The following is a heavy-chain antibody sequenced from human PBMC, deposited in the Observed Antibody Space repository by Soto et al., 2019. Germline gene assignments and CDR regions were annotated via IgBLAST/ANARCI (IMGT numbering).Heavy chain of an antibody. J-gene: IGHJ4*02. Sequence: ASVKVSCKVSGYTLTELSMHWVRQAPGKGLEWMGGFDPEDGETIYAQKFQGRVTMTEDTSTDTAYMELSSLRSEDTAVYYCATPPTTYYDILTGYHFDYWGQGTLVTVSS. D-gene: IGHD3-9*01. V-gene: IGHV1-24*01. CDR3: ATPPTTYYDILTGYHFDY. CDR1: GYTLTELS. CDR2: FDPEDGET.